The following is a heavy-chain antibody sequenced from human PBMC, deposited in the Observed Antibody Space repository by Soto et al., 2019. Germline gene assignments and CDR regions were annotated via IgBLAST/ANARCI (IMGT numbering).Heavy chain of an antibody. CDR2: IRSDGDTT. CDR1: GFTFSRYG. J-gene: IGHJ4*02. V-gene: IGHV3-23*01. D-gene: IGHD1-26*01. CDR3: AKGKGVGATPDGANC. Sequence: EVQVLESGGGLVQPGGSLRLSCAASGFTFSRYGMNWVRQAPGKGLEWVSGIRSDGDTTYNADSVKGRFTVSRDTSKNMVYLQMNSLRAEDTAIYYCAKGKGVGATPDGANCWGQGTLVTVSS.